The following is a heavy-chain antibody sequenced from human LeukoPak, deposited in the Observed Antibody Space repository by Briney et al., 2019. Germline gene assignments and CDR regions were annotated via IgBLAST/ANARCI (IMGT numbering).Heavy chain of an antibody. CDR1: GFTFDDYA. CDR3: ASLIAVAGTSAFDI. D-gene: IGHD6-19*01. J-gene: IGHJ3*02. V-gene: IGHV3-9*01. CDR2: ISWNSGSI. Sequence: GGSLRLSCAASGFTFDDYAMHWVRQAPGKGLEWVSGISWNSGSIVYADSVKGRFTISRDNAKNTLYLQMNSLRAEDTAVYYCASLIAVAGTSAFDIWGQGTMVTVSS.